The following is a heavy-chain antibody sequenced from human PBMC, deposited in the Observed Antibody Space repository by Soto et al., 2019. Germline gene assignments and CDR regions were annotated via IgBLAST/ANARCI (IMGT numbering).Heavy chain of an antibody. CDR2: ISYDGSNK. CDR1: GFTFSSYG. V-gene: IGHV3-30*18. CDR3: AKDSRTYYDFWSGSLDY. Sequence: GSLRLSCAASGFTFSSYGMHWVRQAPGKGLEWVAVISYDGSNKYYADSVKGRFTIPRDNSKNTLYLQMNSLRAEDTAVYYCAKDSRTYYDFWSGSLDYWGQGTLVTVSS. J-gene: IGHJ4*02. D-gene: IGHD3-3*01.